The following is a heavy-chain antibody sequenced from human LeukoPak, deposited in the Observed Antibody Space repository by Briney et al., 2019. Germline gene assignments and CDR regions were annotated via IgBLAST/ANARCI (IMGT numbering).Heavy chain of an antibody. D-gene: IGHD2-2*01. V-gene: IGHV3-23*01. CDR2: ISGGGDSA. CDR1: GFPFSDYA. Sequence: PGGSLRLSCAASGFPFSDYAMTRVRQTPGKGLEWVSVISGGGDSADYADSMKGRFTISRDNSKNTLYLQMYSLRAEDTALYYCAKLGCTGTICYANYWGQGTLVTVSS. CDR3: AKLGCTGTICYANY. J-gene: IGHJ4*02.